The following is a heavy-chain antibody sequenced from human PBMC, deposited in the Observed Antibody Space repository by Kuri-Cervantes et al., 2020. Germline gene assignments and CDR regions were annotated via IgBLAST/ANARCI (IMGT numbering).Heavy chain of an antibody. CDR3: AKVQVGATLWDAFDI. V-gene: IGHV3-7*01. CDR1: GFTFSSYW. J-gene: IGHJ3*02. D-gene: IGHD1-26*01. CDR2: IKQDGSEK. Sequence: GESLKISCAASGFTFSSYWMSWVRQAPGKGLEWVANIKQDGSEKYYVDSVKGRFTISRDNSKNTLYLQMNSLRAEDTAVYYCAKVQVGATLWDAFDIWGQGTMVTVSS.